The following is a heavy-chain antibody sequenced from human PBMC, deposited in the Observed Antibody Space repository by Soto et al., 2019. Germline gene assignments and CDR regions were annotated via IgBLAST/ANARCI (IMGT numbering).Heavy chain of an antibody. Sequence: SETLSLTCSVSGAALNSGNYYWIWIRQFRGKGLEWIGHIYVTGAVDYNPSLRDRITISQDTSERQFSLNLRLVTAADTAVYYCARLRIATNNYKWFDPWGQGTLVTVSS. CDR3: ARLRIATNNYKWFDP. CDR1: GAALNSGNYY. J-gene: IGHJ5*02. V-gene: IGHV4-31*03. CDR2: IYVTGAV. D-gene: IGHD2-21*01.